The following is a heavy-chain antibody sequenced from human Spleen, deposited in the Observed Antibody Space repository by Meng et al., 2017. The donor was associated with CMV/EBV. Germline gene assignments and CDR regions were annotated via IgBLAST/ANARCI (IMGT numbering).Heavy chain of an antibody. CDR3: ARDEGKEWLFDY. CDR2: IIPIFGAA. J-gene: IGHJ4*02. D-gene: IGHD3-3*01. V-gene: IGHV1-69*06. Sequence: SVKVSCKASGGTFNNNAFSWVRQAPGQGLEWMGRIIPIFGAANFAQKFQGRVTITADKSTSTAYMELSSLRSEDTAVYYCARDEGKEWLFDYWGQGTLVTVS. CDR1: GGTFNNNA.